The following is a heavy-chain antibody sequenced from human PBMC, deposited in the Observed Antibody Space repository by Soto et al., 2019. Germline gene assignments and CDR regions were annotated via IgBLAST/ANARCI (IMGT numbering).Heavy chain of an antibody. D-gene: IGHD3-3*01. Sequence: SETLSLTCAVSGYSISSGYYWGWIRQPPGKGLEWIGSIYHSGSTYYNPSLKSRVTISVDTSKNQFSLRLSSVTAADTAVYYCARASGNYYFDYWGQGTLVTVSS. V-gene: IGHV4-38-2*01. CDR1: GYSISSGYY. CDR2: IYHSGST. CDR3: ARASGNYYFDY. J-gene: IGHJ4*02.